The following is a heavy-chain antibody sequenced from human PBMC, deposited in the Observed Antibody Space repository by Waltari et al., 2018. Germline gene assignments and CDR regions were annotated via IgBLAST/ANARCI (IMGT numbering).Heavy chain of an antibody. J-gene: IGHJ6*02. CDR2: INPHSGGT. Sequence: QVQLLQSGAEVKKPGDSVRVSCKASGYTFTGYYMNWVRQDPGQGLEWMGWINPHSGGTHFAQKFQGWVTLTRDTSINTAYMELSRVRPNDTAVYYCARAGLIVSRGGLPYYYYGMDVWGQGTTVIVSS. V-gene: IGHV1-2*04. CDR1: GYTFTGYY. D-gene: IGHD3-10*01. CDR3: ARAGLIVSRGGLPYYYYGMDV.